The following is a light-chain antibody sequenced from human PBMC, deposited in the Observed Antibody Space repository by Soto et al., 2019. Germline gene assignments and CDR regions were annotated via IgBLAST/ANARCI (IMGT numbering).Light chain of an antibody. Sequence: QSALTQPPSVSGSPGQSVTISCTGTSTDFVSYNRVSCYQQPPGTAPKLIIYEASNRPSGVPDRFSGSKSGNTASLTSSVLQAADEVDYYCSLYTSQNTYVFGTGTKLTVL. CDR3: SLYTSQNTYV. V-gene: IGLV2-18*01. CDR2: EAS. CDR1: STDFVSYNR. J-gene: IGLJ1*01.